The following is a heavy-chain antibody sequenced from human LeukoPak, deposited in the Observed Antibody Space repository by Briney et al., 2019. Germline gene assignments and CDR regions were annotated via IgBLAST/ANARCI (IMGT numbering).Heavy chain of an antibody. Sequence: GGSLRLSCAASGFTFSNYVMHWVRQAPGKGLEWVAVISYDGSNKYYADSVKGRFTISRDNSKNTLYLQMNSLRAEDTAIYYCAKVTYGSGTYGAFDSWGQGTLVTVSS. D-gene: IGHD3-10*01. CDR3: AKVTYGSGTYGAFDS. CDR1: GFTFSNYV. V-gene: IGHV3-30*18. CDR2: ISYDGSNK. J-gene: IGHJ4*02.